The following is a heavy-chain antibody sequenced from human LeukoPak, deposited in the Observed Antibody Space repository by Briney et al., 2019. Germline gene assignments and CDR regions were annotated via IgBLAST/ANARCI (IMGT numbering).Heavy chain of an antibody. V-gene: IGHV3-21*04. CDR1: GFTFSSYS. CDR2: ISSSSSYI. CDR3: AKGQPTGVAGPDYMDV. D-gene: IGHD6-19*01. Sequence: GGSLRLSCAAYGFTFSSYSMNWVRQAPGKGLEWVSSISSSSSYIYYADSVKGRFTISRDNAKNSLYLQMNSLRTEDTALYYCAKGQPTGVAGPDYMDVWGKGTTVTVSS. J-gene: IGHJ6*03.